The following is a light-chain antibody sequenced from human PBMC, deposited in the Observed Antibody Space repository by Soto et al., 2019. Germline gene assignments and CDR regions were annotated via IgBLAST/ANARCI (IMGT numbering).Light chain of an antibody. CDR3: QQRSNWPIT. V-gene: IGKV3-11*01. CDR2: DAS. J-gene: IGKJ5*01. Sequence: EIVLTQSPATLSLSPGERATLSCRASQSVSSYLAWYQQKPGQAPRPLIYDASNRAAGIPARFSGSGSATDFTLTISSLEPEDFAVYYCQQRSNWPITFGQGTRLEIK. CDR1: QSVSSY.